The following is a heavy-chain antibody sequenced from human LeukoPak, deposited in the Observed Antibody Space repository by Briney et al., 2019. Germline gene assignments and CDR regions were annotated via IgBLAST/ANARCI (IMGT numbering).Heavy chain of an antibody. D-gene: IGHD3-22*01. J-gene: IGHJ4*02. CDR3: ARAAEPYDSSGYYYFDY. CDR1: GFTVSSNY. Sequence: GGSLRLSCAASGFTVSSNYMSWVRQAPGKGLEWVSVIYSGGSTYYADSVKGRFTISRDNSKNTLYLQMNSLRAEDTAVYYCARAAEPYDSSGYYYFDYWGQGTLVTVSS. V-gene: IGHV3-66*02. CDR2: IYSGGST.